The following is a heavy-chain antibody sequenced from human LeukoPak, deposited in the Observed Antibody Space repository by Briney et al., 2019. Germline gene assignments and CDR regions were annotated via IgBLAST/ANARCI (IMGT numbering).Heavy chain of an antibody. CDR3: AKVVGVVVSAIEGGDCDY. V-gene: IGHV3-23*01. D-gene: IGHD2-21*02. J-gene: IGHJ4*02. CDR2: ISGSGGST. Sequence: GGSLRLSCAASGFTFSSYAMSWVRQAPGKGLEWVSAISGSGGSTYYADSVKGRFTISRDNSKNTLYLQMNSLRAEDTAVYYCAKVVGVVVSAIEGGDCDYWGQGPLTSVSS. CDR1: GFTFSSYA.